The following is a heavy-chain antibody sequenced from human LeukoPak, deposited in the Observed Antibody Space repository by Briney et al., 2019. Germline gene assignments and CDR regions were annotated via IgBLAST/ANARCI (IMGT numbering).Heavy chain of an antibody. Sequence: SETLSLTCAVSGGSISSSNWWSWVRQLPGKGLEWIGEIYHSGSTNYNPSLKSQVTISVDKSKNQFSLKLSSVTAADTAVYYCARGYSSGWRKIYYFDYWGQGTLVTVSS. CDR2: IYHSGST. CDR3: ARGYSSGWRKIYYFDY. CDR1: GGSISSSNW. D-gene: IGHD6-19*01. V-gene: IGHV4-4*02. J-gene: IGHJ4*02.